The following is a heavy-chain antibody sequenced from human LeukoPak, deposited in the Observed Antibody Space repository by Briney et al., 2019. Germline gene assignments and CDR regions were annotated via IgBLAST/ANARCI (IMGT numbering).Heavy chain of an antibody. CDR1: GGTFSSYA. J-gene: IGHJ3*02. Sequence: ASVKVSCKASGGTFSSYAISWVRQAPGQRLEWMGGIIPIFGTANYAQKFQGRVTITADESTSTAYMELSSLRSEDTAVYYCARVLPHDAFDIWGQGTMVTVSS. CDR3: ARVLPHDAFDI. V-gene: IGHV1-69*01. CDR2: IIPIFGTA.